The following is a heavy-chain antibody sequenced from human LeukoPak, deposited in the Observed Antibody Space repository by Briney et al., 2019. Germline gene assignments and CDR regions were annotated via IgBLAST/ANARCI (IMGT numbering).Heavy chain of an antibody. CDR1: GFTFSDYY. V-gene: IGHV3-11*01. CDR3: AKVGMYYYDSSGYCDY. CDR2: ISSSGSTI. Sequence: PGGSLRLSCAASGFTFSDYYMSWIRQAPGKGLEWVSYISSSGSTIYYADSVKGRFTISRDNSKNTLYLQMNSLRAEDTAVYYCAKVGMYYYDSSGYCDYWGQGTLVTVSS. D-gene: IGHD3-22*01. J-gene: IGHJ4*02.